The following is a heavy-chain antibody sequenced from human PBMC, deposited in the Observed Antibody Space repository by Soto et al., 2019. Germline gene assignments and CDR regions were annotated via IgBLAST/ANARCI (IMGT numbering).Heavy chain of an antibody. D-gene: IGHD2-21*01. CDR2: IYYSGST. CDR1: GGYISSYY. J-gene: IGHJ6*04. Sequence: PSETLSLTCTVSGGYISSYYWSWIRQPPGKGLEWIGYIYYSGSTNYNPSLKSRVTISVDTSKNPFSLKLSSVTAADTAVYYCAREAYCGGDCYAGAWDVWGKGTTVTVSS. CDR3: AREAYCGGDCYAGAWDV. V-gene: IGHV4-59*01.